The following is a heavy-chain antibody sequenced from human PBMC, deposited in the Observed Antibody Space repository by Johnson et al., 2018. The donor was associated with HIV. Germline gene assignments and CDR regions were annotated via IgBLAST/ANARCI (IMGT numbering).Heavy chain of an antibody. CDR2: IRYDGSNK. CDR3: ASRMYSGSSGGAFDI. V-gene: IGHV3-30*02. J-gene: IGHJ3*02. CDR1: GFTFSSYG. Sequence: MQLVESGGGLVQPGGSLRLSCAASGFTFSSYGMHWVRQAPGKGLEWVAFIRYDGSNKYYADSVKGRFTISRDNAKNSLYLQMNSLRAEDTALYYCASRMYSGSSGGAFDIWGQGTMVTVSS. D-gene: IGHD1-26*01.